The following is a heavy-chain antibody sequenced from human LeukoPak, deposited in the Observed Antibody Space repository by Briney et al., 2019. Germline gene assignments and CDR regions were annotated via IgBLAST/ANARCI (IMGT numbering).Heavy chain of an antibody. CDR2: ISGSGGST. CDR1: GFTFSSFW. D-gene: IGHD5-18*01. V-gene: IGHV3-23*01. J-gene: IGHJ5*02. CDR3: AKEPRIQLWYNWFDP. Sequence: GGSLRLSCTASGFTFSSFWMNWVRQAPGKGLEWVSAISGSGGSTYYADSVKGRFTISRDNSKNTLYLQMNSLRAEDTAVYYCAKEPRIQLWYNWFDPWGQGTLVTVSS.